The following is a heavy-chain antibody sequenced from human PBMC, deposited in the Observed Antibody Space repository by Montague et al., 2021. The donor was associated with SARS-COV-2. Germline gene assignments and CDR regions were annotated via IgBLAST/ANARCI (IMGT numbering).Heavy chain of an antibody. J-gene: IGHJ4*02. D-gene: IGHD2-21*02. CDR2: IDFSGTT. V-gene: IGHV4-59*01. CDR3: ARDARGGDFGGY. Sequence: SETLSLTCTVSGDSISSYYWSWIRQSPGKGLEWIGKIDFSGTTNYNPSLKSRVTISVDTPKNQFSLQLSSVTAADAAVYYCARDARGGDFGGYWGQGILVTVSS. CDR1: GDSISSYY.